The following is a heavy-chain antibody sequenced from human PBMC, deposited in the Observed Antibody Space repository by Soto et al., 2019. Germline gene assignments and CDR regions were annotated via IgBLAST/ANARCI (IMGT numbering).Heavy chain of an antibody. D-gene: IGHD6-19*01. J-gene: IGHJ4*02. Sequence: PGGSLRLSCAASGFTFSGYEMNWVRQAPGKGLEWVAVIWYDGSNKYYADSVKGRFTISRDNSKNTLYLQMNSLRAEDTAVYYCARGRGYSSGCFDYWGQGTLVTVSS. V-gene: IGHV3-33*08. CDR2: IWYDGSNK. CDR1: GFTFSGYE. CDR3: ARGRGYSSGCFDY.